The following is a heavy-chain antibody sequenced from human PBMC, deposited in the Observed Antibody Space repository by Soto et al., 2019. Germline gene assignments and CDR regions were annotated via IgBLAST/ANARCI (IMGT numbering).Heavy chain of an antibody. CDR1: GFSFSSYV. D-gene: IGHD5-18*01. CDR3: AKAGYSFFFDY. J-gene: IGHJ4*02. Sequence: EVQLLESGGGLVQSGGSLRLSCTASGFSFSSYVMSWVRQAPGKGLEWVSEISADDGSTYYADSVKGRFTISRDNYKNTVDLQMNRLRADDTAVYDCAKAGYSFFFDYWGQGTLVTVSS. CDR2: ISADDGST. V-gene: IGHV3-23*01.